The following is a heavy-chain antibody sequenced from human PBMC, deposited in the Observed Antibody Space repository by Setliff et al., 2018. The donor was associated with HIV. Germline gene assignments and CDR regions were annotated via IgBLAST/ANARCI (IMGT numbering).Heavy chain of an antibody. CDR1: GYTFTGYY. V-gene: IGHV1-2*06. CDR3: ARGSTAVNYYYNQMDV. Sequence: VSCKASGYTFTGYYMHWVRQAPGQGLEWMGRINPYSGDTNYAQKFQGRVTMTRDTSITTAYMELSRLTSDDTAVYYCARGSTAVNYYYNQMDVWGKGTTVTVSS. D-gene: IGHD2-2*01. J-gene: IGHJ6*03. CDR2: INPYSGDT.